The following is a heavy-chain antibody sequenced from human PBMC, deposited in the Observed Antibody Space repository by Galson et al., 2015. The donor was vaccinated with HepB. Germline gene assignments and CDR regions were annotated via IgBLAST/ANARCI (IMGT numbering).Heavy chain of an antibody. CDR3: ARDTLYYYDSSGYYY. D-gene: IGHD3-22*01. CDR1: DYTFTSYG. V-gene: IGHV1-18*01. Sequence: QSGAEVKKPGASVKVSCKASDYTFTSYGISWVRQAPGQGLEWMGWISAYNGDTNYAQKLQGRVTMTTDTSTSTAYMELRSLRSDDTAVYYCARDTLYYYDSSGYYYWGQGTLVTVSS. J-gene: IGHJ4*02. CDR2: ISAYNGDT.